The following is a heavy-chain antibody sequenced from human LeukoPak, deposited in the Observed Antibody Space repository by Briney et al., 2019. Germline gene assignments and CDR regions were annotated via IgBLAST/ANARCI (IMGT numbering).Heavy chain of an antibody. CDR1: GGSISSSNYY. V-gene: IGHV4-39*01. D-gene: IGHD3-3*01. Sequence: PSETLYLTCTVSGGSISSSNYYWGWIRQPPGNGLEWIGTIYYSGHTYYNPSLKSRVTIFVDTSQNQFSLKLSPVTAADTAVYYCARHRRDHDFWSGSNPTDYYYYMDVWGKGTSVTVSS. CDR3: ARHRRDHDFWSGSNPTDYYYYMDV. J-gene: IGHJ6*03. CDR2: IYYSGHT.